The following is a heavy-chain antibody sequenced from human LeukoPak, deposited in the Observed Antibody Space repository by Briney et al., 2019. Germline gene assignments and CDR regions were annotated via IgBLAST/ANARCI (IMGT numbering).Heavy chain of an antibody. Sequence: GGSLRLSCAASGFTFDDYAMHWVRQAPGKGLEWVSGISWNSGSIGYADSVKGRFSISRDNAKNSLYLQMNSLRAEDTAVYYCARDRNMVRGVIGDWGQGTLVTVSS. CDR3: ARDRNMVRGVIGD. CDR1: GFTFDDYA. J-gene: IGHJ4*02. CDR2: ISWNSGSI. D-gene: IGHD3-10*01. V-gene: IGHV3-9*01.